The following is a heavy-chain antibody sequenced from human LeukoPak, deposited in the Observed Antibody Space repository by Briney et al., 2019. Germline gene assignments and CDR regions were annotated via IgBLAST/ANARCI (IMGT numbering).Heavy chain of an antibody. V-gene: IGHV6-1*01. J-gene: IGHJ4*02. CDR1: GDSVSSNSAA. D-gene: IGHD7-27*01. CDR2: TYYRSKWYS. CDR3: ASSRNWGNYFGY. Sequence: PSQTHSLTCVISGDSVSSNSAAWNWIRQSPSRGLEWLGRTYYRSKWYSYSAVSVKSRIIINPDTSKNQFSLQLNSVTPEDTAVYYCASSRNWGNYFGYWGQGTLVTVSS.